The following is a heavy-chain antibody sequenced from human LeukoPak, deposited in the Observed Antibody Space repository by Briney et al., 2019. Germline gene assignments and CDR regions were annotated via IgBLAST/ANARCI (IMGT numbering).Heavy chain of an antibody. CDR1: GDSVSSNSAA. CDR3: ARVRYYYGSGSYTTFDY. D-gene: IGHD3-10*01. Sequence: SQTLSLTCAISGDSVSSNSAAWNWIRQSPPRGLEWLGRTYYRSKWYNDYAVSVKSRITINPDTSKNQFSLQLNSVTPEDTAVYYCARVRYYYGSGSYTTFDYWGQGTLVTVSS. CDR2: TYYRSKWYN. V-gene: IGHV6-1*01. J-gene: IGHJ4*02.